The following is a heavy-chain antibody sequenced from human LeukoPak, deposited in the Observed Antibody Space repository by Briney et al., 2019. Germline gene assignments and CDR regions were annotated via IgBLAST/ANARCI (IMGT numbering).Heavy chain of an antibody. CDR1: GFTFDDYG. CDR2: INWNGGST. J-gene: IGHJ4*02. D-gene: IGHD3-9*01. CDR3: ARGRGDYDILTGYYPLYSDY. Sequence: PGGSLRLSCAASGFTFDDYGMSWVRQAPGKGLEWVSGINWNGGSTGYADSVKGRFTISRDNAKNSLYLQMNSLRAEDTALYYCARGRGDYDILTGYYPLYSDYWGQGTLVTVSS. V-gene: IGHV3-20*04.